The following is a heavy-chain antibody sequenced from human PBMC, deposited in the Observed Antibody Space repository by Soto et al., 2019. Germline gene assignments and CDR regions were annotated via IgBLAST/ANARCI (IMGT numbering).Heavy chain of an antibody. CDR2: IYTGGST. Sequence: SETLSLSCTVSGGSVSSYYWNWIRQPAGKGMEWIGRIYTGGSTNYNPSLKSRVTLSVDTSKNQFSLRLTSVTAADTAVYYCARASVGPPGGGSWTMPFDFWGHGTLVTVSS. J-gene: IGHJ4*03. CDR1: GGSVSSYY. V-gene: IGHV4-4*07. D-gene: IGHD2-15*01. CDR3: ARASVGPPGGGSWTMPFDF.